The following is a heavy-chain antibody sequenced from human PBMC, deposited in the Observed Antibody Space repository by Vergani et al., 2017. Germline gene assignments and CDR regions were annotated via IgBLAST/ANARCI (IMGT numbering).Heavy chain of an antibody. J-gene: IGHJ4*02. CDR1: GFTFSSYA. Sequence: EVQLLESGGGLVQPGGSLRLSCAASGFTFSSYAMSWVRQAPGKGLEWVSAFSGSGGSTYYADSVKGRFTISRDNSKNTLYLQMNILRAEDTAVYYCAKGSTKGGRKWELLRGFDYWGQGTLVTVSS. D-gene: IGHD1-26*01. CDR3: AKGSTKGGRKWELLRGFDY. CDR2: FSGSGGST. V-gene: IGHV3-23*01.